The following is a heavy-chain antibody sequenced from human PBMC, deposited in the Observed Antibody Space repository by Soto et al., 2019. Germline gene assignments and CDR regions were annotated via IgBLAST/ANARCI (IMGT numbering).Heavy chain of an antibody. CDR2: IYPGDSDA. D-gene: IGHD3-9*01. CDR3: ARQADYNILTGYFYYFDY. Sequence: VESLKISCKSSGYIFTDYWIGCVLQMPVKVLEWMGIIYPGDSDARYSPSFQGQVTISVDTSINTAFLRWNSLTASDTAMYYCARQADYNILTGYFYYFDYWGQGSLVTVSS. J-gene: IGHJ4*02. CDR1: GYIFTDYW. V-gene: IGHV5-51*01.